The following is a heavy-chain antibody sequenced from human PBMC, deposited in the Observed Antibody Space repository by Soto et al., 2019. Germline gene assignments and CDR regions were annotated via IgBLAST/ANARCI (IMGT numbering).Heavy chain of an antibody. CDR1: GGSISSSSYY. Sequence: QLQLQESGPGLVKPSETLSLTCTVSGGSISSSSYYWGWIRHPPGKGLEWIGSIYYSGNTYSTPCRLGRAAIAPDTSNNWCSRERSSRTAAATAVYYCARSRLGFCTGSSCHVDYGGQGTLVTVSS. CDR3: ARSRLGFCTGSSCHVDY. J-gene: IGHJ4*02. CDR2: IYYSGNT. D-gene: IGHD2-15*01. V-gene: IGHV4-39*01.